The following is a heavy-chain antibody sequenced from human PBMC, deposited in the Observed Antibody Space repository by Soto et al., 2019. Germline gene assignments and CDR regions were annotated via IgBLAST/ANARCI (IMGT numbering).Heavy chain of an antibody. J-gene: IGHJ4*02. V-gene: IGHV3-23*01. D-gene: IGHD1-20*01. CDR1: GFTLRSYA. CDR2: ISASDVGT. Sequence: EVQLLESGGGVVQPGGSLRLSCEASGFTLRSYAMTWIRQAPGKGLEWVSLISASDVGTYYAESVKTRFTISTDQSRNTVYLQMDSLRADDTAIYYCAKAKNDYNWDNRPPFDYWGQGTFVTVSS. CDR3: AKAKNDYNWDNRPPFDY.